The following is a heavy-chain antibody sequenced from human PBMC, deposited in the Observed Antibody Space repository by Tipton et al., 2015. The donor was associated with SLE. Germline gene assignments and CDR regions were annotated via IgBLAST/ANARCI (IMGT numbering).Heavy chain of an antibody. CDR2: INPSGDST. J-gene: IGHJ3*02. CDR1: GYTFTSYY. Sequence: QLVQSGPEVKKPGASVKVSCKASGYTFTSYYMHWVRQAPGQGLEWMGIINPSGDSTSYAEKFQGRVTMTWDTSTTTVYMELSSLRSEDMAVYYCARDPVSGTPGLDIWGQGTMVIVSS. CDR3: ARDPVSGTPGLDI. V-gene: IGHV1-46*01. D-gene: IGHD1-26*01.